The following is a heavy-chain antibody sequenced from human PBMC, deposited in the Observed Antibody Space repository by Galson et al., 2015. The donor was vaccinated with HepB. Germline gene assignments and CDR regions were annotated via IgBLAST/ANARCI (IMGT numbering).Heavy chain of an antibody. J-gene: IGHJ4*02. D-gene: IGHD5-24*01. V-gene: IGHV3-43*01. CDR3: AKDKQPVSQWLQPHFDY. CDR1: GFTFDDYT. CDR2: ISWDGGST. Sequence: SLRLSCAASGFTFDDYTMHWVRQAPGKGLEWVSLISWDGGSTYYADSVKGRFTISRDNSKNSLYLQMNSLRTEDTALYYCAKDKQPVSQWLQPHFDYWGQGTLVTVSS.